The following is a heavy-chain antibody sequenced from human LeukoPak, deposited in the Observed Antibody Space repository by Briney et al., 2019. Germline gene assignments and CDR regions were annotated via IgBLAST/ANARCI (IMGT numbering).Heavy chain of an antibody. CDR1: GFTFSSYW. J-gene: IGHJ4*02. CDR2: MKQDGSEK. Sequence: GGSLRLSCAASGFTFSSYWMSWVRQAPGKGLEWVANMKQDGSEKYYVDSVKGRFTISRDNAKNSLYLQMNSLRAEDTAVYYCARDLYYDSSGYYYEYFDYWGQGTLVTVSS. D-gene: IGHD3-22*01. CDR3: ARDLYYDSSGYYYEYFDY. V-gene: IGHV3-7*01.